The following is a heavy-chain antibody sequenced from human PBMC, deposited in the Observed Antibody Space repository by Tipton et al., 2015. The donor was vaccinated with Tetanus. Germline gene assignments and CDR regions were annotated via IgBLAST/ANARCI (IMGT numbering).Heavy chain of an antibody. CDR2: INHSGST. Sequence: LRLSCAVYGGSFSGYYWSWIRQPPGKGLEWIGEINHSGSTNYNPSLKSRVTISVDTSKNQFSLKPSSVTAADTAVYYCARSRASKNSSGYYVAYYYYGMDVWGQGTTVTVSS. V-gene: IGHV4-34*01. D-gene: IGHD3-22*01. CDR1: GGSFSGYY. J-gene: IGHJ6*02. CDR3: ARSRASKNSSGYYVAYYYYGMDV.